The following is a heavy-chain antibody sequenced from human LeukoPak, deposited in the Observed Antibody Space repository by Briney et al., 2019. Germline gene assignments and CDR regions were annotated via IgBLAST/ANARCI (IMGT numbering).Heavy chain of an antibody. CDR1: GGSFSGYY. CDR3: ARGAITVVQGASFDP. J-gene: IGHJ5*02. D-gene: IGHD3-10*01. V-gene: IGHV4-34*01. CDR2: INHSGST. Sequence: PSETLSLTCAVYGGSFSGYYWRWIRQPPGKGLEGIGEINHSGSTNYNPSLKSRVTISVDTSKHQFSLKLSSVTAADTAVYYCARGAITVVQGASFDPWGQGTLVTVSS.